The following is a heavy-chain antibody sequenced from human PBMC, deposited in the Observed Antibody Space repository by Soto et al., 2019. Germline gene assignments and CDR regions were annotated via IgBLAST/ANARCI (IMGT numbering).Heavy chain of an antibody. V-gene: IGHV4-34*01. CDR3: ARAQGGRDIVVVPAAMGHFDY. CDR2: INHSGST. CDR1: GGSFSGYY. J-gene: IGHJ4*02. D-gene: IGHD2-2*01. Sequence: PSETLSLTCAVYGGSFSGYYWSWIRQPPGKGLEWIGEINHSGSTNYNPSLKSRVTISVDTSKNQFSLKLSSVTAADTAVYYCARAQGGRDIVVVPAAMGHFDYWGQGTLVTVSS.